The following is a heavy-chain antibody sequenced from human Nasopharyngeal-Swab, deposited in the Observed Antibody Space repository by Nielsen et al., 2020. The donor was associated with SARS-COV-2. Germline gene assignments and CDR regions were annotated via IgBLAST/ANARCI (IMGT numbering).Heavy chain of an antibody. Sequence: SLKISCVASGFTFDDYAMHWVRQVPGKGLEWVSGLSWNSGSIGYADSVKGRFTISRDNSKNTLYLQMNSLRAEDTAVYYCAKVPGYSSSWYGSDWFDPWGQGTLVTVSS. D-gene: IGHD6-13*01. V-gene: IGHV3-9*01. CDR1: GFTFDDYA. CDR2: LSWNSGSI. J-gene: IGHJ5*02. CDR3: AKVPGYSSSWYGSDWFDP.